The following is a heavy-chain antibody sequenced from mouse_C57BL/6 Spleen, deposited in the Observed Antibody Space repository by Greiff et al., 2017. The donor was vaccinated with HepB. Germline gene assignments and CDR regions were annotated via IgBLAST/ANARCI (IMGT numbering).Heavy chain of an antibody. CDR3: ARGWGYDYDWFAY. Sequence: QVQLQQPGAELVKPGASVKMSCKASGYTFTSYWITWVKQRPGQGLEWIGDIYPGSGSTNYNEKFKSKATLTVDTSSSTAYMQLSSLSSEDSAVYYGARGWGYDYDWFAYWGQGTLVTVSA. CDR1: GYTFTSYW. CDR2: IYPGSGST. J-gene: IGHJ3*01. V-gene: IGHV1-55*01. D-gene: IGHD2-4*01.